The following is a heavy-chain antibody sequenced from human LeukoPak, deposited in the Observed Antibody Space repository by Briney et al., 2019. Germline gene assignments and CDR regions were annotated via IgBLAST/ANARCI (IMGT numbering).Heavy chain of an antibody. CDR2: INPNSGGT. D-gene: IGHD4-11*01. J-gene: IGHJ4*02. CDR3: ARTGGTVTTEFDY. CDR1: GYTFTGYY. V-gene: IGHV1-2*02. Sequence: GASVKVSCKASGYTFTGYYMHWVRQAPGQGLEWVGWINPNSGGTNYAQKFQGRVTMTRDTSISTAYMELSRLRSDDTAVYYCARTGGTVTTEFDYWGQGTLVTVSS.